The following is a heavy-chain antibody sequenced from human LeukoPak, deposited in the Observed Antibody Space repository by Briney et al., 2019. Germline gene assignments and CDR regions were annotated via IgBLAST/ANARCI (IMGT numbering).Heavy chain of an antibody. CDR2: IYYSGST. D-gene: IGHD3-10*01. CDR3: ARRPLLLWFGESYYFDY. Sequence: PSETLSLTCTVSGGSISSSSYYWGWIRQPPGKGLEWIGSIYYSGSTYYNPSLKSRVTISVDTSKNQFSLKLSSVTAADTAVYYCARRPLLLWFGESYYFDYWGQGTLVTVSS. J-gene: IGHJ4*02. CDR1: GGSISSSSYY. V-gene: IGHV4-39*01.